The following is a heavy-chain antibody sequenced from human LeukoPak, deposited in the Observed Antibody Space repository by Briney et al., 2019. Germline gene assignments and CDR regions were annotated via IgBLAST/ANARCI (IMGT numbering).Heavy chain of an antibody. V-gene: IGHV4-30-4*01. CDR1: GGSISSGDYY. D-gene: IGHD3-22*01. CDR2: IYYSGST. CDR3: ARGDSSGYAGKFQH. J-gene: IGHJ1*01. Sequence: NASQTLSLTCTVSGGSISSGDYYWSWIRQPPGKGLEWIGCIYYSGSTYYNPSLKSRVTISVDTSKNQFSLKLSSVTAADTAVYYCARGDSSGYAGKFQHWGQGTLVTVSS.